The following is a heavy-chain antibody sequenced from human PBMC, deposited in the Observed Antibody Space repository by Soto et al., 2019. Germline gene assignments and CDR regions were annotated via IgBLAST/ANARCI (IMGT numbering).Heavy chain of an antibody. Sequence: HPGGSLRLSCAASGFTFSSYAMHWVRQAPGKGLEWVAVISYDGSNKYYADSVKGRFTISRDNSKNTLYLQMNSLRAEDTVVYYCARVGATKYYYYYYGMDVWGQGTTVTVSS. D-gene: IGHD1-26*01. J-gene: IGHJ6*02. V-gene: IGHV3-30-3*01. CDR3: ARVGATKYYYYYYGMDV. CDR2: ISYDGSNK. CDR1: GFTFSSYA.